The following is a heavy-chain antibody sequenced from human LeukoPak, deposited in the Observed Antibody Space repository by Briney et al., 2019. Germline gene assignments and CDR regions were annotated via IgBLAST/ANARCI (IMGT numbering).Heavy chain of an antibody. CDR3: ARGMVRGVIITDDY. D-gene: IGHD3-10*01. Sequence: PGGSLRLSCAASGFTVSSNYMSWVRQAPGKGLEWVSVIYSGGSTYYADSVKGRFTISRDNSKNTLYLQMNSLRAEDTAVYYCARGMVRGVIITDDYWGQGTLVTVSS. V-gene: IGHV3-66*01. J-gene: IGHJ4*02. CDR2: IYSGGST. CDR1: GFTVSSNY.